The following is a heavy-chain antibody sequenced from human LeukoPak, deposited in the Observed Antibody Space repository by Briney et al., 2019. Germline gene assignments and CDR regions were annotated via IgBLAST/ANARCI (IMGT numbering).Heavy chain of an antibody. Sequence: GRSLRLSCAASGFTFVDYAMHWVRQAPWRGLEWVSGISWNINNIDYADSVRGRFTISRDNAKNSLYLQMNSLRAEDTALYYCAKDYDYGFYYWGQGTLVTVSS. CDR1: GFTFVDYA. D-gene: IGHD4-17*01. CDR2: ISWNINNI. CDR3: AKDYDYGFYY. V-gene: IGHV3-9*01. J-gene: IGHJ4*02.